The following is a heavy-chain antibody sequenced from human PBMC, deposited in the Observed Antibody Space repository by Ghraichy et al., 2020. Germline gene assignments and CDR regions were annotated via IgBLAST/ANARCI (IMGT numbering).Heavy chain of an antibody. V-gene: IGHV2-5*02. CDR2: IYWDNDK. J-gene: IGHJ5*02. D-gene: IGHD3-3*01. CDR1: GFSLSTSGVG. CDR3: AHLSGGVVLRLNWFDP. Sequence: SGPTLVKPTQTLTLTCTFSGFSLSTSGVGVGWIRQPPGKALEWLALIYWDNDKRYSPSLKSRLTITKDTSKNQVVLTLTNMDPVDTATYYCAHLSGGVVLRLNWFDPWGQGTLVTVSS.